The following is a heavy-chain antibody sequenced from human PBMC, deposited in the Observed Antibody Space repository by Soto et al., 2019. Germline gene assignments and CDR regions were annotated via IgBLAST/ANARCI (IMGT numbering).Heavy chain of an antibody. Sequence: DSVKVSCKASGYSFTVYHMHWVRQAPGQGLEWMGWINTDSGGTKYAQKFEGRVTMSRDTSINTAYMEMSNLISDDMAVYYCAREFLSGYYKYWYFDLWGRGILVTVS. J-gene: IGHJ2*01. D-gene: IGHD3-3*01. V-gene: IGHV1-2*02. CDR2: INTDSGGT. CDR3: AREFLSGYYKYWYFDL. CDR1: GYSFTVYH.